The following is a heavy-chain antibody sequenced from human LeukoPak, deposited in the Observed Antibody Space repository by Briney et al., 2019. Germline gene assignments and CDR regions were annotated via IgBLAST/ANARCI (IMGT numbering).Heavy chain of an antibody. CDR1: GFTFSTYW. Sequence: PGGSLRLSCAAPGFTFSTYWMHWVRQAPGKGLVWVSRINSDGGTTNYADSVKGRFTISRDNAKNTLYLQMNSLRAEDTAVYYCARVFPWRKSGPWGQGTLVTVSS. V-gene: IGHV3-74*01. J-gene: IGHJ5*02. CDR3: ARVFPWRKSGP. CDR2: INSDGGTT. D-gene: IGHD3-3*01.